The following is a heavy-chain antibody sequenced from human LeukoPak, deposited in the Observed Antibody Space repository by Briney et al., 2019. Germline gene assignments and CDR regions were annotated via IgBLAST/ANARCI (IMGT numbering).Heavy chain of an antibody. Sequence: GSLRLSCAASGFTFTNYALIWVRQAPGKGLEWVSAISGRGTVYAEAVKGRFTVSRDNSKNTLYLQMNSLRAEDTAVYYCATRITIFGVVIGAFDIWGQGTMVTVSS. V-gene: IGHV3-23*01. CDR2: ISGRGT. CDR3: ATRITIFGVVIGAFDI. D-gene: IGHD3-3*01. CDR1: GFTFTNYA. J-gene: IGHJ3*02.